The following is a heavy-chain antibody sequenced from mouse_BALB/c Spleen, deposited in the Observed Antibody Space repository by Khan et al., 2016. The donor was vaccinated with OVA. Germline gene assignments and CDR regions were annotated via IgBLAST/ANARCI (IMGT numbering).Heavy chain of an antibody. Sequence: EVQLQESGPGLVKPSQSLSLTCTVTGYSITSDYAWNWIRQFPENKLEWMGYISYSGSTTYNPSLKSRISITRDTSKNPFFLQLNSVTTEDTATYYCARWFTYWGQGTLVTVSA. J-gene: IGHJ3*01. CDR1: GYSITSDYA. CDR2: ISYSGST. V-gene: IGHV3-2*02. CDR3: ARWFTY.